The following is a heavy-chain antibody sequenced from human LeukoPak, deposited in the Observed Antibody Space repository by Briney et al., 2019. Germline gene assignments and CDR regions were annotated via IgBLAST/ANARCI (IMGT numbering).Heavy chain of an antibody. CDR2: ISCYNGDT. CDR1: GYTFNRHG. D-gene: IGHD2-15*01. V-gene: IGHV1-18*01. Sequence: ASVKVSCKASGYTFNRHGISWVRQAPGRGPEWMGWISCYNGDTHYAQNYQGRLTMTTDTSTSTAYMELRSLRSDDTAVYYCARDPPNTSGHNAWFDYWGQGTLVTVSS. CDR3: ARDPPNTSGHNAWFDY. J-gene: IGHJ5*01.